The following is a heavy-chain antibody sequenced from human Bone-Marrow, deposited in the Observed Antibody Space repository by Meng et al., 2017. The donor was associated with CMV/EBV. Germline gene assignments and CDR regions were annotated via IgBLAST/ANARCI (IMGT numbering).Heavy chain of an antibody. V-gene: IGHV1-69*05. Sequence: SVKVSCKASGGTFSSYAISWVRQAPGQGLEWMGGIIPIFGTANYAQKFQGRVTITTDESTSTAYMELSSLRSEDTAVYYCASPRVLSRLSTKRYYYYGMDVWGQGTTVTVSS. J-gene: IGHJ6*02. CDR3: ASPRVLSRLSTKRYYYYGMDV. D-gene: IGHD5/OR15-5a*01. CDR1: GGTFSSYA. CDR2: IIPIFGTA.